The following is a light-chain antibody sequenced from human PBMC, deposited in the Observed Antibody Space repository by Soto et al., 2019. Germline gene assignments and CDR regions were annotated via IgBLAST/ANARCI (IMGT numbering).Light chain of an antibody. Sequence: QSVLTQPPSASGSPGQSVSISCTGTTSNVGGYNYVSWYQQHPGKAPKLIIYEVDKRPSGVPDRFSASKTGSTASLTVSGLQADDEAEYYCWSYAGRNTYVFGTGTKLTVL. J-gene: IGLJ1*01. CDR2: EVD. CDR3: WSYAGRNTYV. V-gene: IGLV2-8*01. CDR1: TSNVGGYNY.